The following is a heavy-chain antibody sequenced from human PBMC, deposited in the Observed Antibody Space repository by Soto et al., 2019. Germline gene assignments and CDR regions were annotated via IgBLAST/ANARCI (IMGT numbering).Heavy chain of an antibody. CDR3: ARAYTCRLTRRADYYYALDV. Sequence: PGGSLRLSRTAPGFSFSDYDMHWVRQAPGKGLEWVSTIGAARDPYYTGSVKHRFTISRENARNSMFLQMNSVTVGDTAVYYCARAYTCRLTRRADYYYALDVWGQGIMVTVCS. J-gene: IGHJ6*02. CDR2: IGAARDP. D-gene: IGHD2-2*01. CDR1: GFSFSDYD. V-gene: IGHV3-13*05.